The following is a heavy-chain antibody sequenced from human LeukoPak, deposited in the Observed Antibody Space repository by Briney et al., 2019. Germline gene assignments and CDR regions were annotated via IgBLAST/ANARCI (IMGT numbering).Heavy chain of an antibody. D-gene: IGHD5-18*01. CDR2: ISSSSSYI. Sequence: PGGSLRLSCAASGFTFSSYSMNWVRQAPGKGLEWVSSISSSSSYIYYADSVKGRFTISRDNAKNSLYLQMNSLRAEDTAVYYCGRVGRNPIQLWSKDAFDIWGKGKMVTVSS. V-gene: IGHV3-21*01. J-gene: IGHJ3*02. CDR1: GFTFSSYS. CDR3: GRVGRNPIQLWSKDAFDI.